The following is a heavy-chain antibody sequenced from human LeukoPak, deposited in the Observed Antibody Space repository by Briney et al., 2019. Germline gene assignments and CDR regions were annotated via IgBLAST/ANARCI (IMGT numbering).Heavy chain of an antibody. CDR3: ARRGSIFEDSEWRTAFDL. J-gene: IGHJ3*01. CDR1: GGSFSGYY. D-gene: IGHD3-9*01. Sequence: SETLSLTCAVYGGSFSGYYWGWIRQPPGKGLEWIGSIYRSGSTYYNPSLKSRVTISVDTSKNQFSLKLSSVTAADTAVYYCARRGSIFEDSEWRTAFDLWGQGTMVIVSS. CDR2: IYRSGST. V-gene: IGHV4-34*01.